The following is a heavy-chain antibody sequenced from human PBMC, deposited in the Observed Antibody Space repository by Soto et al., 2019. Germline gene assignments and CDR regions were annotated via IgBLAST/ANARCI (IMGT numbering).Heavy chain of an antibody. J-gene: IGHJ4*02. CDR1: GFTFSSYG. Sequence: QVQLVESGGGVVQPGRSLRLSCAASGFTFSSYGMHWVRQAPGKGREWVAVIWYDGSNKYYADSVKGRFTISRDNSKNTLYLQMNSLRAEDTAVYYCARDLQEMATITLGYWGQGTLVTVSS. D-gene: IGHD5-12*01. CDR2: IWYDGSNK. CDR3: ARDLQEMATITLGY. V-gene: IGHV3-33*01.